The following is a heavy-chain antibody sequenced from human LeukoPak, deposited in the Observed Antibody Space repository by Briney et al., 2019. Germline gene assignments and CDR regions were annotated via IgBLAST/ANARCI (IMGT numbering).Heavy chain of an antibody. J-gene: IGHJ6*02. D-gene: IGHD1-14*01. V-gene: IGHV3-7*03. CDR3: AKNRVWGMDV. CDR1: GFIFSRDW. Sequence: GGSLRLSCAASGFIFSRDWMTWVRQVPGKGLEWVANIKGDGSEKYFADSVKGRFTISRDNSKNTLYLQMNSLRAEDTAVYYCAKNRVWGMDVWGQGTTVTVSS. CDR2: IKGDGSEK.